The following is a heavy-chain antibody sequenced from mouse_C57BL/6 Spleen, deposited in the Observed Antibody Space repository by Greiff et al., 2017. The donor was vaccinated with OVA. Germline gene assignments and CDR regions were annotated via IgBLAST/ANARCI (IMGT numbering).Heavy chain of an antibody. CDR1: GYAFSSSW. D-gene: IGHD2-4*01. CDR2: IYPGDGDT. J-gene: IGHJ1*03. V-gene: IGHV1-82*01. CDR3: ARTLYDYGHFDV. Sequence: QVQLQQSGPELVKPGASVKISCKASGYAFSSSWMNWVKQRPGKGLEWIGRIYPGDGDTNYNGKFKGKATLTADKSSSTAYMQLSSLTSEDSAVYFCARTLYDYGHFDVWGTGTTVTVSS.